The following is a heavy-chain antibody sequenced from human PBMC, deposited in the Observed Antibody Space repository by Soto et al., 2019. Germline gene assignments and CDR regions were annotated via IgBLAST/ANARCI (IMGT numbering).Heavy chain of an antibody. D-gene: IGHD3-3*01. V-gene: IGHV3-23*01. CDR1: GFTFRSYA. Sequence: GGSLRLSCAASGFTFRSYAMTWVRQAPGKGLEWVSSISGSGGSTYYADSVKGRFTISRDNYKNTLFLQMNSLRAEDTALYYCAKHPFYETEEYYDFWSGYFCGFDYWGQGTLVTVSS. CDR2: ISGSGGST. J-gene: IGHJ4*02. CDR3: AKHPFYETEEYYDFWSGYFCGFDY.